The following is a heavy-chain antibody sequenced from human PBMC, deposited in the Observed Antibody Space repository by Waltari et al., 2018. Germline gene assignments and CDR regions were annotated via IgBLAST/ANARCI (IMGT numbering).Heavy chain of an antibody. CDR3: ARHLSGSGTYNSPVTLFDY. CDR1: GGSITSSSHY. CDR2: VDYTGTT. Sequence: QLQLQESGPGLVKPSETLSLTCTVSGGSITSSSHYWGLIRQPPGQGLEWIATVDYTGTTYYNPSLKSRVTVSVDTSKNQFSLKLSSVSAADTAVYYCARHLSGSGTYNSPVTLFDYWGQGTLVTVSS. D-gene: IGHD3-10*01. V-gene: IGHV4-39*01. J-gene: IGHJ4*02.